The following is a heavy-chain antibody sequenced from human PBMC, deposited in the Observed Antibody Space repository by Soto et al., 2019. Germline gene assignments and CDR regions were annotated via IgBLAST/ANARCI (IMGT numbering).Heavy chain of an antibody. CDR3: AKIGYYYDGSGD. V-gene: IGHV3-48*03. CDR1: AFSFSTYE. D-gene: IGHD3-22*01. J-gene: IGHJ4*02. CDR2: ISKSADAK. Sequence: EVQLVESGGCLVQPGGSLRLSCAASAFSFSTYEMMWVRQAPGKGLEWVSYISKSADAKYYADSVKGRFTISRDNAKNSLYLQMDSLRVEDTAVYYCAKIGYYYDGSGDWGQGTLVTVSS.